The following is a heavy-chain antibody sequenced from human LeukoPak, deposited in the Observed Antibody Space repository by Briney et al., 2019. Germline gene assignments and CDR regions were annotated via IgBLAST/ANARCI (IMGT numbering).Heavy chain of an antibody. CDR2: IYYSGST. Sequence: PSETLSLTCTVSGGSISSSRYYWGWIRQPPGKGLEWFGSIYYSGSTYYNPSLKSRVTISVDTSKNQFSLKLSSVTAADTAVYYCASQLITGTTNYYFDYWGQGTLVTVSS. CDR3: ASQLITGTTNYYFDY. V-gene: IGHV4-39*01. D-gene: IGHD1-7*01. CDR1: GGSISSSRYY. J-gene: IGHJ4*02.